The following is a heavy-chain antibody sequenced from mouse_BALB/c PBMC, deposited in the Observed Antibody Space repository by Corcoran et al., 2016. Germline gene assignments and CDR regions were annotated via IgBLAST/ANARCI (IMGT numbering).Heavy chain of an antibody. J-gene: IGHJ3*01. CDR3: ARLGNCGWFAY. CDR2: INPDSSTI. V-gene: IGHV4-1*02. D-gene: IGHD2-1*01. CDR1: GFDFSRYW. Sequence: EVKLLESGGGVVQPGGSLKLSCAASGFDFSRYWMSWVRQAPGKGLEWIGEINPDSSTINYTTSLKDKFIISRDNAKNTLYLQMSKVISEDTALYYCARLGNCGWFAYWGQGTLVTVSS.